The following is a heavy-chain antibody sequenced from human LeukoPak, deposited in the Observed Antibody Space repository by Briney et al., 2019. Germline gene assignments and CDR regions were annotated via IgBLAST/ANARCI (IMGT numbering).Heavy chain of an antibody. V-gene: IGHV3-74*01. CDR3: ARAPAEIGGYYPEYFRH. J-gene: IGHJ1*01. Sequence: GGSLRLSCAASGSTFSRYWMHWVRQAPGKGLVWVSRIKSDGSTNYADSVKGRFTISRDNAKNTVSLQMNSLRAEDTGVYYCARAPAEIGGYYPEYFRHWGQGTLVTVFS. CDR2: IKSDGST. CDR1: GSTFSRYW. D-gene: IGHD3-22*01.